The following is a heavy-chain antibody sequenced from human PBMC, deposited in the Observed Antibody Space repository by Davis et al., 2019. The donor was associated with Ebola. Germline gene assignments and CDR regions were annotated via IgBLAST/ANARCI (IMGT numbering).Heavy chain of an antibody. CDR1: GFTFSSYA. V-gene: IGHV3-7*01. CDR2: IKEDGSEK. CDR3: ASSYGMDV. J-gene: IGHJ6*04. Sequence: PGGSLRLSCAASGFTFSSYAMHWVRQAPGKGLEWVANIKEDGSEKHYVDSVKGRFTISRDNAKNSLYVQMNSLRAEDTAVYYCASSYGMDVWSKGTTVTVSS.